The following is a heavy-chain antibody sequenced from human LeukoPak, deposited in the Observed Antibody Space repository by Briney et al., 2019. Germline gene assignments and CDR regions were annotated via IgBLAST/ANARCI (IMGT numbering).Heavy chain of an antibody. V-gene: IGHV4-34*01. J-gene: IGHJ5*02. CDR3: ARGVRYYGSGSYSP. Sequence: PSETLCLTRAVYGGSLCGYEWSWIRQPPGGGREWRGEINHSGSTNYNPSLKSRVTISVDTSKNQFSLKLSSVTAADTAVYYCARGVRYYGSGSYSPWGQGTLVTVSS. CDR2: INHSGST. D-gene: IGHD3-10*01. CDR1: GGSLCGYE.